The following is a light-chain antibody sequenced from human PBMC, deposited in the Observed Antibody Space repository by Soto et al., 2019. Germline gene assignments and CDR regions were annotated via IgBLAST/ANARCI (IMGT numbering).Light chain of an antibody. Sequence: ESVLTQSPGTLSLSPGERATLSCRASQSVSSSYLAWYQQKPGQAPRLLIYGASSRATGIPDRFSGSGSGTDFTLTISRLEPEDFAVYYYQQYGSSLRLTFGGGTKVDIK. V-gene: IGKV3-20*01. J-gene: IGKJ4*01. CDR3: QQYGSSLRLT. CDR1: QSVSSSY. CDR2: GAS.